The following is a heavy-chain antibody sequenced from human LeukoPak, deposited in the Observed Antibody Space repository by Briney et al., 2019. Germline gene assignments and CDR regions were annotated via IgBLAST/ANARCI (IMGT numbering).Heavy chain of an antibody. J-gene: IGHJ4*02. CDR1: GGTFSSYA. V-gene: IGHV1-69*04. Sequence: ASVKVSCKASGGTFSSYAISWVRQAPGQGLEWMGRIIPILGIANYAQKFQGRVTITADKSTSTAYMELSSLRSEDTAVYYCASYYDSSGYLSWGQGTLVTVSS. D-gene: IGHD3-22*01. CDR3: ASYYDSSGYLS. CDR2: IIPILGIA.